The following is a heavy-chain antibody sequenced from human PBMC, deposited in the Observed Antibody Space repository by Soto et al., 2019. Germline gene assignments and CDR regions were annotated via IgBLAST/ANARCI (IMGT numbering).Heavy chain of an antibody. J-gene: IGHJ4*02. Sequence: GXSLKVSCKASGGSFGKSAINWVRQTPGQGLEWLGGFIPVYRTLNYAQKFQGRVTITADESTGTAYMTLSSLASDDTAVYYCATGVIWIGYFTVDSWGQGTRVTGSS. CDR3: ATGVIWIGYFTVDS. V-gene: IGHV1-69*13. D-gene: IGHD3-3*01. CDR1: GGSFGKSA. CDR2: FIPVYRTL.